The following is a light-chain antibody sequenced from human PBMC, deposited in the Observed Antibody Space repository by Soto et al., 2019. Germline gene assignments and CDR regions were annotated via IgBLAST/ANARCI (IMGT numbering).Light chain of an antibody. Sequence: QSALTQPASVSGSPGQSITISCTGTSSDVGGYDYVSWYQQHPGKAPKLILFGVSNRPSGISHRFSGSKSGNTASLTISGLQADDEADSYCSSSGGRNTLRFGGGTKVTVL. V-gene: IGLV2-14*01. J-gene: IGLJ2*01. CDR2: GVS. CDR1: SSDVGGYDY. CDR3: SSSGGRNTLR.